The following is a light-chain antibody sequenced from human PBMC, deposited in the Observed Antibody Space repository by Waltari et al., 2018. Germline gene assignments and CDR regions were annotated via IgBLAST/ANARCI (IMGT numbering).Light chain of an antibody. CDR1: QSVLSTSNDRNY. J-gene: IGKJ3*01. V-gene: IGKV4-1*01. CDR3: QQYYSTPT. CDR2: RAS. Sequence: DILMTQFQDSLAVSLGERATINCKSSQSVLSTSNDRNYLAGYQQKPGQPPRLLIYRASTRESGVPDRFSGSGSRTDFTLTISSLQAEDVAVYYCQQYYSTPTFGPGTKVDI.